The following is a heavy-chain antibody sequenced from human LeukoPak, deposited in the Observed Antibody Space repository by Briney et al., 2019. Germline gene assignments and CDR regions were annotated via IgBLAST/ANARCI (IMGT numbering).Heavy chain of an antibody. CDR3: ATDRQQGGSGSYWFDP. Sequence: SETLSLTCTVSGGPITTYYWSWIRQVAGKGLEWIGNGYYSGSTTYNPSLKSRVTISVDASKNQFSLHLNSVTAADTAMYYCATDRQQGGSGSYWFDPWGQGTLVTVSS. CDR2: GYYSGST. CDR1: GGPITTYY. V-gene: IGHV4-59*01. D-gene: IGHD3-10*01. J-gene: IGHJ5*02.